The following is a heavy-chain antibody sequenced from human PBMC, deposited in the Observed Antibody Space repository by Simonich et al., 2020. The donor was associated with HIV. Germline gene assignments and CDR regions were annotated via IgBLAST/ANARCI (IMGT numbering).Heavy chain of an antibody. J-gene: IGHJ4*02. CDR2: IKNRGSI. CDR1: GGSFSGYY. V-gene: IGHV4-34*01. D-gene: IGHD6-6*01. CDR3: ARNGIAARPDTSEVDY. Sequence: QVQLQQWGAGLLKPSETLSLTCAVYGGSFSGYYWSRIRQPPGKGLEWMAKIKNRGSIYYNPSLKSQVTISVDTSKSQFSLKVSSVTAADTAVYYCARNGIAARPDTSEVDYWGQGTLVTVSS.